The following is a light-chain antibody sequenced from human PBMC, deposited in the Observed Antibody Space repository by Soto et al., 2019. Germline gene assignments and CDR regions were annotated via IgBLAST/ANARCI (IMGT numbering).Light chain of an antibody. Sequence: VLKQSPGTLSLYVGESATLPCRGSQSVTYNYLAWHQQKPRQAPRLRTYGAFNRANGIPDRFSGSGSGTDFTHTISILEPEDDAVYRCQQRGGWLTLTFGGGTKVDIK. V-gene: IGKV3D-20*02. CDR1: QSVTYNY. CDR2: GAF. J-gene: IGKJ4*01. CDR3: QQRGGWLTLT.